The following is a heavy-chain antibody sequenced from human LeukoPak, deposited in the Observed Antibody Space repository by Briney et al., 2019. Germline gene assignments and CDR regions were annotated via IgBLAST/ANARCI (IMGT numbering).Heavy chain of an antibody. CDR2: ITHSGST. D-gene: IGHD5-18*01. Sequence: SETLSLTCAVYGVSSSGYYWSWIRQPPGKGLEWIGEITHSGSTNSNPSLKSRVTISVDTSKDQCSLKLSSVPAADTAVYYCARAVGRGYSYGYPGADYSYYRDVWGKGTTVTVSS. CDR1: GVSSSGYY. CDR3: ARAVGRGYSYGYPGADYSYYRDV. J-gene: IGHJ6*03. V-gene: IGHV4-34*01.